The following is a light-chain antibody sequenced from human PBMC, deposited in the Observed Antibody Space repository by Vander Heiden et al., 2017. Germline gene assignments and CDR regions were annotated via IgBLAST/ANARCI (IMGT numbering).Light chain of an antibody. J-gene: IGLJ1*01. CDR2: EVS. CDR1: SSDVGGYNY. V-gene: IGLV2-8*01. CDR3: SSYAGSNNFV. Sequence: QSALTHPPSPSRSPGQSVTISCTGTSSDVGGYNYVSWYQQHPGKAPKLMIYEVSKRPSGVPDRFSGSKSGNTASLTVSGLQAEDEADYYCSSYAGSNNFVFGTGTKVTVL.